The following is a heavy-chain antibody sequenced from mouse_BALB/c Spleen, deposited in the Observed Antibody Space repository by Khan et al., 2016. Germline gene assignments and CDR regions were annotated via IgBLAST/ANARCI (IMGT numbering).Heavy chain of an antibody. CDR3: ARSSYGDDVGFDY. D-gene: IGHD2-9*01. Sequence: VQLQQPGAELVKPGASVKLSCTASGFNIKDTYMPWVKQRPEQGLEWIGRIDPANGNTKYDPKFQGKAPITADTSSNTAYLQLSSLTSEATAVYYCARSSYGDDVGFDYWGQGTLVTVSA. CDR1: GFNIKDTY. V-gene: IGHV14-3*02. J-gene: IGHJ3*01. CDR2: IDPANGNT.